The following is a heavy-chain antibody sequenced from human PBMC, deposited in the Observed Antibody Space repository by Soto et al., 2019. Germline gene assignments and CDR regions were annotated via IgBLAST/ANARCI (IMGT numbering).Heavy chain of an antibody. CDR3: ARGTYKVRGHLGWFDP. CDR2: IWYDGSNK. V-gene: IGHV3-33*01. CDR1: GFTFSSYG. J-gene: IGHJ5*02. Sequence: PGGSLRLSCAASGFTFSSYGMHWVRQAPGKGLEWVAVIWYDGSNKYYADSVKGPFTISRDNSKNTLYLQMNSLRAEDTAVYYCARGTYKVRGHLGWFDPWGQGTLVTVSS. D-gene: IGHD3-10*01.